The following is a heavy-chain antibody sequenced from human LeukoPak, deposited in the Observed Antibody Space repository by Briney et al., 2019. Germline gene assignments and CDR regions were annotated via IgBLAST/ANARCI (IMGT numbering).Heavy chain of an antibody. V-gene: IGHV4-61*02. CDR2: IYTSGST. Sequence: KPSQSLSLTYTVSGGSISSGSYYWSWIRQPAGKGLEWIGRIYTSGSTNYNPSLKSRVTISVDTSKNQFSLKLSSVTAADTAVYYCARELQISSSWYYDYYGMDVWGQGTTVTVSS. CDR3: ARELQISSSWYYDYYGMDV. D-gene: IGHD6-13*01. CDR1: GGSISSGSYY. J-gene: IGHJ6*02.